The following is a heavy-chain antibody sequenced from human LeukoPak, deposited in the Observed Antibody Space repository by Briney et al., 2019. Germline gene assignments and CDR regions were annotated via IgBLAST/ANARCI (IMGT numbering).Heavy chain of an antibody. V-gene: IGHV4-4*09. D-gene: IGHD4/OR15-4a*01. CDR3: ARKAANYGAFDV. CDR1: GGSISPYY. Sequence: AETLSLTCTVSGGSISPYYWSWIRQPPGKGLEWIGYIFFKGNSDCNPSLSSRVTISADTSKNQFSLKVRSVSAADTAVYYCARKAANYGAFDVWDLGTMVTVSS. CDR2: IFFKGNS. J-gene: IGHJ3*01.